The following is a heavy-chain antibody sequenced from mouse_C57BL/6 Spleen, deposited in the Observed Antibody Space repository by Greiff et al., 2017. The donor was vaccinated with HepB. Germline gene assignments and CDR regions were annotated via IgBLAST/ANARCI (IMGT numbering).Heavy chain of an antibody. Sequence: QVQLQQSGPGLVAPSQSLSITCTVSGFSFTSYAISWVRQPPGKGLEWLGVIWTGGGTNYNSALKSRLSISKDNSKSQVFLKMNSLQTDDTARYYCARNDGSRENYFDYWGQGTTLTVSS. CDR3: ARNDGSRENYFDY. D-gene: IGHD1-1*01. CDR1: GFSFTSYA. J-gene: IGHJ2*01. CDR2: IWTGGGT. V-gene: IGHV2-9-1*01.